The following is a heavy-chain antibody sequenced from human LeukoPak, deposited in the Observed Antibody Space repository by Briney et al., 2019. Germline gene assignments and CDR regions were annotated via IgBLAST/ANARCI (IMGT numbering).Heavy chain of an antibody. CDR2: TYYSGST. V-gene: IGHV4-59*01. D-gene: IGHD6-6*01. CDR1: GGSISSYY. Sequence: PSETLSLTCTVSGGSISSYYWSWIRQPPGKGLEWIGYTYYSGSTNYNPSLKSRVTISVDTSKNQFSLKLSSVTAADTAVYYCASMYSSSSEVVDYWGQGTLVTVSS. CDR3: ASMYSSSSEVVDY. J-gene: IGHJ4*02.